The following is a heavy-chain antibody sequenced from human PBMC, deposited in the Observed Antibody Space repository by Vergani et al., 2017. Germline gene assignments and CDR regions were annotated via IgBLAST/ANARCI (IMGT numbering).Heavy chain of an antibody. CDR3: ARVSCSSTSCLIDY. Sequence: QVQLVQSGAEVKKPGASVKVSCKASGYTFTSYAMHWVRQAPGQRLEWMGWINAGNGNTKYSQKFQGRVTITRDTSASTAYMELSSLRSEDTAVYYCARVSCSSTSCLIDYWGQGTLVTVSS. CDR2: INAGNGNT. CDR1: GYTFTSYA. V-gene: IGHV1-3*01. J-gene: IGHJ4*02. D-gene: IGHD2-2*01.